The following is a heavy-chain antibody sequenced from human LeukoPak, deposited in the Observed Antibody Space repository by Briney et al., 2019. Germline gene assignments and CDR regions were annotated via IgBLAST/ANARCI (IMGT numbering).Heavy chain of an antibody. CDR3: AGVLQEYGDFHYYYYGMDV. V-gene: IGHV3-53*01. CDR2: IYSGGST. CDR1: GFTVSSNY. J-gene: IGHJ6*04. D-gene: IGHD4-17*01. Sequence: GGSLRLSCAASGFTVSSNYMSWVRQAPGKGLEWVSVIYSGGSTYYADSVKGRFTISRDNSKNTLYLQMNSLRAEDTAVYYCAGVLQEYGDFHYYYYGMDVWGKGTTVTVSS.